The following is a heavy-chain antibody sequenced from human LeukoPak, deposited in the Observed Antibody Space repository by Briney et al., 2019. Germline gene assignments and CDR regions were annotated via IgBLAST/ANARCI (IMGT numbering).Heavy chain of an antibody. CDR3: ARGSIALELRSWFDP. Sequence: GGSVKVSSKASGYTFTSYGISWVRQAPGQGLEWMGWISAYNGNTNYAQKLQGRVTMTTDTSTSTAYMELRSLRSDDTAVYYCARGSIALELRSWFDPWGQGTLVTVSS. J-gene: IGHJ5*02. D-gene: IGHD1-7*01. V-gene: IGHV1-18*01. CDR1: GYTFTSYG. CDR2: ISAYNGNT.